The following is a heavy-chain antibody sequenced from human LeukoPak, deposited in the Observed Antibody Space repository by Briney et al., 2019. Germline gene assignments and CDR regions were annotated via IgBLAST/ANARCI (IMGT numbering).Heavy chain of an antibody. CDR1: GGSIGGYY. D-gene: IGHD3-10*01. V-gene: IGHV4-59*08. CDR3: AKHGPGGYFDY. CDR2: IYSSGST. Sequence: TSETLSLTCTASGGSIGGYYWSWIRQPPGKGLEWIGYIYSSGSTNYNPSLKSRVIISVDTSKTQFPLKLRSVTAADTAVYYCAKHGPGGYFDYWGQGTLVTVSS. J-gene: IGHJ4*02.